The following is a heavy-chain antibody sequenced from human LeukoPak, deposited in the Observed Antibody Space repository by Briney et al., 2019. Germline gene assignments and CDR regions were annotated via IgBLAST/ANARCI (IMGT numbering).Heavy chain of an antibody. CDR2: INPSGGST. CDR1: GYTFTGYY. D-gene: IGHD5-24*01. J-gene: IGHJ5*02. CDR3: ARDLGRLQFWFDP. V-gene: IGHV1-46*01. Sequence: VASVKVSCKASGYTFTGYYMHWVRQAPGQGLEWMGIINPSGGSTSYAQKFQGRVTMTRDTSTSTVYMELSSLRSEDTAVYYCARDLGRLQFWFDPWGQGTLVTVSS.